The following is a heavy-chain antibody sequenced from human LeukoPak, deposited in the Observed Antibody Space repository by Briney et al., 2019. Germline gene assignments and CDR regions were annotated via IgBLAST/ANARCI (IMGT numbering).Heavy chain of an antibody. J-gene: IGHJ4*02. D-gene: IGHD2-15*01. Sequence: SETLSLTCTVSGGSISSSSYYWGWIRQPPGKGLEWIGRIYYSGSTYYNPSLKSRVTISVDTSKNQFSLKLSSVTAADTAVYYCARHEEDIVVVVAATPGGFDYWGQGTLVTVSS. CDR3: ARHEEDIVVVVAATPGGFDY. CDR2: IYYSGST. CDR1: GGSISSSSYY. V-gene: IGHV4-39*01.